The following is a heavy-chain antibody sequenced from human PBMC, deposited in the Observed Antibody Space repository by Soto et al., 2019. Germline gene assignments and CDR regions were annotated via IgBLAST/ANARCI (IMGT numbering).Heavy chain of an antibody. CDR1: GFTFSSYV. CDR2: ISYDGINK. J-gene: IGHJ3*02. D-gene: IGHD2-15*01. Sequence: GGSLRLSCVASGFTFSSYVMHWVRQAPGKGLQWVAVISYDGINKYFADSVKVRFTISRDTSKNTLYLQMNSLSAEDTAVYYCAKDPGLPEVAFDIWGQGTMVTVSS. V-gene: IGHV3-30*18. CDR3: AKDPGLPEVAFDI.